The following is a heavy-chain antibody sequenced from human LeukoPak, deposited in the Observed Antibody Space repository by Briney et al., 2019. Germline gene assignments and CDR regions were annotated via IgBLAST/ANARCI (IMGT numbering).Heavy chain of an antibody. D-gene: IGHD1-26*01. J-gene: IGHJ5*02. Sequence: SETLSLTCTVSGGSIGSYYWSWIRQPAGKGLEWIGRIYTSGSTNYNPSLKSRVTISVDTSKNPFSLKLSSVTAADTAVYYCARDLGATTSGWFDPWGQGTLVTVSS. CDR2: IYTSGST. CDR1: GGSIGSYY. CDR3: ARDLGATTSGWFDP. V-gene: IGHV4-4*07.